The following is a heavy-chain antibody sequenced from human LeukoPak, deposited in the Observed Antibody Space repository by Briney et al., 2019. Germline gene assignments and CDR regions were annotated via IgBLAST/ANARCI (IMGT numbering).Heavy chain of an antibody. CDR2: ISSSSSYI. Sequence: GGSLRLSCAASGFTFSSYSMNWVRQAPGKGLEWVSSISSSSSYIYYADSVKGRFTISRDNAKNSLYLQMNSLRVEDTAVYYCARGARSGGDVWGKGTTVTVSS. CDR3: ARGARSGGDV. J-gene: IGHJ6*04. D-gene: IGHD2-15*01. CDR1: GFTFSSYS. V-gene: IGHV3-21*06.